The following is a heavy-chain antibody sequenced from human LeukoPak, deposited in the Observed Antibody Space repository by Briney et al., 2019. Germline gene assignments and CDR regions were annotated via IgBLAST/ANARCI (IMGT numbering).Heavy chain of an antibody. J-gene: IGHJ6*02. CDR2: INPNSGGT. CDR1: GYTFTGYY. V-gene: IGHV1-2*04. CDR3: ARDRAVAGTFYYYYGMDV. Sequence: GASVKVSCKASGYTFTGYYMHWVRQAPGQGLEWMGWINPNSGGTNYAQKFQGWVTMTRDTSISTAYMELSRLRSDDTAVYYCARDRAVAGTFYYYYGMDVWGQGTTVTVSS. D-gene: IGHD6-19*01.